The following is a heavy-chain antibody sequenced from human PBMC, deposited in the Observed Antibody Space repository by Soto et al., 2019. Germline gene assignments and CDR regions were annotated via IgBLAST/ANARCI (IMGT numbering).Heavy chain of an antibody. D-gene: IGHD3-16*01. J-gene: IGHJ2*01. CDR3: ARVSTFGQYWYFDL. CDR2: IIPILGIA. CDR1: GGTFSSYT. Sequence: QVQLVQSGAEVKKPGSSVKVSCKASGGTFSSYTISWVRQAPGQGLEWMGRIIPILGIANYAQKFQGRVTITADKSTSTAYMELSSVRSEDTAVYYCARVSTFGQYWYFDLWGRGTLVTVSS. V-gene: IGHV1-69*02.